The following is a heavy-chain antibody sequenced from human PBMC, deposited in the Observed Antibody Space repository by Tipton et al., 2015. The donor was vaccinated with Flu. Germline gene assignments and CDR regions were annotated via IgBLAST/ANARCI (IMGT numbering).Heavy chain of an antibody. D-gene: IGHD1-26*01. CDR1: GYTFSNYG. Sequence: QLVQSGAEVKKPGASVKVSCKASGYTFSNYGITWVRQAPGQGLEWMGWISGYSGDTNYAENLQGRVTMTTDTSTNTAYMELRSLKSDDPAMYYCARDRGGYNIHLEYHYYYGMDVWGQGTTVTVSS. V-gene: IGHV1-18*01. J-gene: IGHJ6*02. CDR2: ISGYSGDT. CDR3: ARDRGGYNIHLEYHYYYGMDV.